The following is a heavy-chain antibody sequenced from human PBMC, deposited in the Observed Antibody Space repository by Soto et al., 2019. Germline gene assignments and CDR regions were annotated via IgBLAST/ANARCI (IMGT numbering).Heavy chain of an antibody. CDR1: GFTLDNHA. CDR3: ARGTKGAGGWYFDI. V-gene: IGHV1-18*01. J-gene: IGHJ2*01. D-gene: IGHD1-26*01. CDR2: IGAIVYNDAT. Sequence: QLQVVQSEVEVKRPGASVRISCKASGFTLDNHAMTWVRQAPGKGLEWMGWIGAIVYNDATNYASKFQGRLTMARDTSPNTVYMDLSSLRSDDTAVYYCARGTKGAGGWYFDIWGRGTLVVVSS.